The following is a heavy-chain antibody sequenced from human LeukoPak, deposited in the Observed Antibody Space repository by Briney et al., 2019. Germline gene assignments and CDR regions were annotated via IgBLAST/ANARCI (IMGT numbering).Heavy chain of an antibody. CDR1: GGSFSGYY. Sequence: PSETLSLTCAVYGGSFSGYYWSWIRQPPGKGLEWIGEINHSGSTNYNPSLKSRVTISVDTSKNQSSLKLSSVTAADTAVCYCARADQYSYGYFDYWGQGTLVTVSS. CDR3: ARADQYSYGYFDY. J-gene: IGHJ4*02. V-gene: IGHV4-34*01. CDR2: INHSGST. D-gene: IGHD5-18*01.